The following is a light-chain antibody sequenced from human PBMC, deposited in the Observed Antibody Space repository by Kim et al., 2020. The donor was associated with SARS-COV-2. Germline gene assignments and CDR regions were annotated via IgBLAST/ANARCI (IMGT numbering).Light chain of an antibody. V-gene: IGKV3-11*01. Sequence: LSPGERAPLSCRASQSVSRYSAWYQQKPGQAPRLLIYDASNRATGIPARFSGSGSGTDFTLTISSLEPEDFAVYYCQQRSNRTLTFGGRTKVDIK. J-gene: IGKJ4*01. CDR2: DAS. CDR1: QSVSRY. CDR3: QQRSNRTLT.